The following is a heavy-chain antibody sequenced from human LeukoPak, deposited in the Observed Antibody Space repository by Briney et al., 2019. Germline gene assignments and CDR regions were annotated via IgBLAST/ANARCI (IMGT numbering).Heavy chain of an antibody. D-gene: IGHD5-24*01. V-gene: IGHV4-34*01. CDR1: GGSFSGYY. Sequence: SETLSLTCAVYGGSFSGYYWSWIRQPPGRGLEWIGEINHSGSTNYNPSLKSRVTISVDTSKNQFSLKLSSVTAADTAVYYCARGQNTIHYWGQGTLVTVSS. CDR2: INHSGST. J-gene: IGHJ4*02. CDR3: ARGQNTIHY.